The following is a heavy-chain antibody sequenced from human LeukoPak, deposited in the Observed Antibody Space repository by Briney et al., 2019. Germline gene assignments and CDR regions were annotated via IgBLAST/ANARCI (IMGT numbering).Heavy chain of an antibody. CDR3: AKERGDYTGSFDY. D-gene: IGHD2-8*02. J-gene: IGHJ4*02. V-gene: IGHV3-23*01. CDR1: GFTFSSYG. Sequence: PGGSLRLSCAASGFTFSSYGMNWVRQAPGKGLEWASGINTGGGSTYYADSVKGRFTISRDNSKNTLYLQMNSLRAEDTAIYYCAKERGDYTGSFDYWGQGTLVTVSS. CDR2: INTGGGST.